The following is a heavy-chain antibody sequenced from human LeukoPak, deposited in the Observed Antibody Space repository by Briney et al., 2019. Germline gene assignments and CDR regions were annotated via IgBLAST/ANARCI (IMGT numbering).Heavy chain of an antibody. D-gene: IGHD2-15*01. J-gene: IGHJ5*02. CDR2: ICGSGGST. CDR1: GFTFSSYA. CDR3: AKDSGRTAKSLFDP. Sequence: GGSLRLSCAASGFTFSSYAMSWVRQAPGKGLEWISAICGSGGSTYYADSVKGRFTISRDNSKNTLYLQMNSLRAEDTAVYYCAKDSGRTAKSLFDPWGQGTLVTVSS. V-gene: IGHV3-23*01.